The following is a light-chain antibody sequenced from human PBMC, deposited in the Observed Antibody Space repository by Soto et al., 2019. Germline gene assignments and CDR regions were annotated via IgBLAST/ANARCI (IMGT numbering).Light chain of an antibody. CDR1: QSISSW. CDR3: QQCYWHWT. V-gene: IGKV1-5*03. J-gene: IGKJ1*01. CDR2: KAS. Sequence: DIQITQSPSTLSASVGDRLTITCRASQSISSWLAWYQQKPGKAPKLLIYKASSLESGVPSRFSAGGSGTEFTLSIRSLQPDDFATYYCQQCYWHWTFGQGTKVDIK.